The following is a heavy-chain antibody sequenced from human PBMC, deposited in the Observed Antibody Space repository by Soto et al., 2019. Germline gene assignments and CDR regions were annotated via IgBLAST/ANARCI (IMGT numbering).Heavy chain of an antibody. CDR2: ISAYNGNT. Sequence: ASVKVSCKASGYTFTSYGISWVRQAPGQGLEWMGWISAYNGNTNYAQKLQGRVTMTTDTSTSTAYMELRSLRSDDTAVYYCARYYSGYGSYYYYGMDVWGQGTTVTVSS. CDR1: GYTFTSYG. J-gene: IGHJ6*02. D-gene: IGHD5-12*01. V-gene: IGHV1-18*01. CDR3: ARYYSGYGSYYYYGMDV.